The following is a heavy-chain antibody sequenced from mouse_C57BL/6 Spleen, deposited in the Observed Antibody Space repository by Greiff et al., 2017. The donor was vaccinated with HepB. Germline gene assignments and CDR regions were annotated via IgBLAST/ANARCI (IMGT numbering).Heavy chain of an antibody. J-gene: IGHJ2*01. CDR1: GYSIPSGYY. CDR3: ASIFLYYGSSGSYYFDY. CDR2: ISYDGSN. Sequence: EVQLQESGPGLVKPSQSLSLTCSVTGYSIPSGYYWNWIRQFPGNKLEWMGYISYDGSNNYNPSLKNRISITRDTSKNQFFLKLNSVTTEDTATYYCASIFLYYGSSGSYYFDYWGQGTTLTVSS. V-gene: IGHV3-6*01. D-gene: IGHD1-1*01.